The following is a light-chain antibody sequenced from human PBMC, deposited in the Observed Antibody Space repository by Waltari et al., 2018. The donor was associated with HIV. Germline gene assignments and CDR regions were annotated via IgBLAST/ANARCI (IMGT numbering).Light chain of an antibody. CDR1: QGIRND. CDR2: SAS. Sequence: DIQFTQSPSSLSASGADRVTNTCRASQGIRNDLRWYQQKPGTPPRRLIYSASTLQTGVSSRFSGSGSETEFTLTLRSLQPEDSATYYCLQHYDYPRSFGQGTKLGI. J-gene: IGKJ2*01. V-gene: IGKV1-17*01. CDR3: LQHYDYPRS.